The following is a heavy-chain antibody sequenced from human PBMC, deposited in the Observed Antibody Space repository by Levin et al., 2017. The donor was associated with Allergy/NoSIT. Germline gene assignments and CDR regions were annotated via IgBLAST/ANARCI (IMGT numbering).Heavy chain of an antibody. CDR1: GGTFISSA. J-gene: IGHJ4*02. CDR2: FIPIFGTA. Sequence: VASVKVSCRTSGGTFISSAINWVRQAPGQGLEWMGGFIPIFGTASYAQKFKGRVTITADESTSTAYMELSSLISEDTAVYYCARAEGGRWLQFGEGYFDYWGQGSLVTVSS. V-gene: IGHV1-69*13. CDR3: ARAEGGRWLQFGEGYFDY. D-gene: IGHD5-24*01.